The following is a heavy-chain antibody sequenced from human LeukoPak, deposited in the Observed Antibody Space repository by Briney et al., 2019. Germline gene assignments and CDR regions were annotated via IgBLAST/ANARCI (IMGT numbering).Heavy chain of an antibody. V-gene: IGHV4-59*08. Sequence: SETLSLTCTVSGGSISSYYWSWIRQPPGKGLEWIGYIYYSGSTNYNPSLKSRVAISVDTSKNQFSLKLSSVTAADTAVYYCARHSSGYLFDYWGQGTLVTVSS. J-gene: IGHJ4*02. CDR2: IYYSGST. D-gene: IGHD3-22*01. CDR3: ARHSSGYLFDY. CDR1: GGSISSYY.